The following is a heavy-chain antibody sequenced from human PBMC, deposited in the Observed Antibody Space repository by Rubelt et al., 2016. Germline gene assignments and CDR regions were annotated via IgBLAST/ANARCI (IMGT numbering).Heavy chain of an antibody. CDR3: ARYLAGMDV. Sequence: EVQLVESGGGLVQPGGSLRLSCAASGFTVSSNYMSWVRQAPGKGLEWVSVIYSGGSTYYADPVKGRFTISRRNSKNTPYLQMNSLGDEDTAVYYCARYLAGMDVWGQGTTVTVSS. CDR2: IYSGGST. CDR1: GFTVSSNY. V-gene: IGHV3-53*04. J-gene: IGHJ6*02.